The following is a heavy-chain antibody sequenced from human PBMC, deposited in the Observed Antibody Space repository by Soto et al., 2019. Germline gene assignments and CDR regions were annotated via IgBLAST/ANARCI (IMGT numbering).Heavy chain of an antibody. CDR2: IIPVFGTG. CDR1: GGTFSSYA. V-gene: IGHV1-69*06. Sequence: SVKVSCKASGGTFSSYAISWVRQAPGQGLEWMGGIIPVFGTGIYAQKFQGRVTITADKSTNTAYMELSSLRSEDTAVYFCARVGGHGGYTYGLDYWGQGTLVTVSS. D-gene: IGHD5-18*01. J-gene: IGHJ4*02. CDR3: ARVGGHGGYTYGLDY.